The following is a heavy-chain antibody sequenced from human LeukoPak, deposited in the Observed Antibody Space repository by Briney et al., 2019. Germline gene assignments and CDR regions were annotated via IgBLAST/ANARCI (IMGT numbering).Heavy chain of an antibody. J-gene: IGHJ4*02. CDR1: GFTFSSYA. CDR3: AREGCTTVVPGGYFDY. D-gene: IGHD4-23*01. V-gene: IGHV4-31*02. CDR2: IYHSGST. Sequence: LRLSCAASGFTFSSYAMSWVRQAPGKGLEWIGYIYHSGSTYYNPSLKSRVTISVDTSKNQFCLKLSSLTAADTAVYYCAREGCTTVVPGGYFDYWGQGTLVTVSS.